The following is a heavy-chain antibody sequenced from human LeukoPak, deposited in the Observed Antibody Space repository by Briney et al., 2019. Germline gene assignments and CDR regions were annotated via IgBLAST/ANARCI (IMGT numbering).Heavy chain of an antibody. J-gene: IGHJ4*02. CDR2: IYYNGAT. Sequence: SETLSLTCTVSGGSISSSNYYWGWIRQPPGKGLEWIGTIYYNGATQYNPSLRSRVTISVDPSKNQFSLRLNSVTAADTAVYYCAIELRYCSSTSCRGNYWGQGTLVTVSS. D-gene: IGHD2-2*01. V-gene: IGHV4-39*01. CDR3: AIELRYCSSTSCRGNY. CDR1: GGSISSSNYY.